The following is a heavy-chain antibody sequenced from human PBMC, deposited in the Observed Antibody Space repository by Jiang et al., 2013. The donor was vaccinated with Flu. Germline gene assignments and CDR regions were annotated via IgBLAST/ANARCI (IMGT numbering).Heavy chain of an antibody. D-gene: IGHD2-21*01. CDR3: TTGIDSLDY. Sequence: WVGRIKSKTDGGTTDYAAPVKGRFTISRDDSKNTLYLQMNSLKTEDTAVYYCTTGIDSLDYWGQGTLVTVSS. J-gene: IGHJ4*02. CDR2: IKSKTDGGTT. V-gene: IGHV3-15*01.